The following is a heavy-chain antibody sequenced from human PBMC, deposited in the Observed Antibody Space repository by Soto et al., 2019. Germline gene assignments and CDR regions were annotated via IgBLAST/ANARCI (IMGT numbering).Heavy chain of an antibody. CDR3: ARSAQGYCSGGSCYYAFDI. CDR1: GFTFSSYA. D-gene: IGHD2-15*01. J-gene: IGHJ3*02. Sequence: GGSLRLSCAASGFTFSSYAMHWVRQAPGKGLEYVSAISSNGGSTYYANSVKGRFTISRDNSKNTLYLQMGSLRAEDMAVYYCARSAQGYCSGGSCYYAFDIWGQGTMVTVSS. V-gene: IGHV3-64*01. CDR2: ISSNGGST.